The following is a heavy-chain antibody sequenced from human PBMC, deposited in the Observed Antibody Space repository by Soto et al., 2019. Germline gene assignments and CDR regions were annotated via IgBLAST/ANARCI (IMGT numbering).Heavy chain of an antibody. J-gene: IGHJ3*02. CDR3: ARRVLGIGGDFDI. CDR1: GYSFTSYW. CDR2: IYPGDSDT. V-gene: IGHV5-51*01. Sequence: GESLKISCKGSGYSFTSYWIGWVRQMPGKGLEWMGIIYPGDSDTRYSPSFQGQVTISADKSISTAYLQWSSLKASDTAIYYWARRVLGIGGDFDICGQGTMVTVSS. D-gene: IGHD3-10*01.